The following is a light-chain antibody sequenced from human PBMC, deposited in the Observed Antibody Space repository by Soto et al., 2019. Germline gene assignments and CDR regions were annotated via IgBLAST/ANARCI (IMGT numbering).Light chain of an antibody. CDR2: DAS. CDR1: QSISSW. J-gene: IGKJ1*01. V-gene: IGKV1-5*01. CDR3: QQYNSYSWT. Sequence: IQMPQSPSTLPASVGDRVTITCRASQSISSWLAWYQQKPGKAPKLLIYDASSLESGVPSRFSGSGSGTEFTLTISSLQPDDFATYYCQQYNSYSWTFGQGTKVDI.